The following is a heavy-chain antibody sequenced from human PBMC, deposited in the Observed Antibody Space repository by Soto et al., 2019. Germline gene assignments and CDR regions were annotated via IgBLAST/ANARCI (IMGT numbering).Heavy chain of an antibody. CDR2: ISGSGGST. CDR1: GFTFSSYA. CDR3: AKGLHTVTTGYYYYYYMDV. Sequence: GGSLRLSCAASGFTFSSYAMSWVRQAPGKGLEWVSAISGSGGSTYYADSVKGRFTISRDISKNTLYLQMNSLRDEDTAVYYCAKGLHTVTTGYYYYYYMDVWGKGTTVTVSS. J-gene: IGHJ6*03. D-gene: IGHD4-17*01. V-gene: IGHV3-23*01.